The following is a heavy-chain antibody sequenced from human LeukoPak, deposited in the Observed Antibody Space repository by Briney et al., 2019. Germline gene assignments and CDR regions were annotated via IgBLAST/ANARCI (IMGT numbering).Heavy chain of an antibody. D-gene: IGHD1-26*01. CDR2: INPSGGST. Sequence: GASVKVSCKASGYTFTGYYMHWVRQAPGQGLEWMGIINPSGGSTSYAQKFQGRVTMTRDMSTRTVYMELSSLRSEDTAVYYCARREGDAFDIWGQGTMVTVSS. J-gene: IGHJ3*02. V-gene: IGHV1-46*01. CDR1: GYTFTGYY. CDR3: ARREGDAFDI.